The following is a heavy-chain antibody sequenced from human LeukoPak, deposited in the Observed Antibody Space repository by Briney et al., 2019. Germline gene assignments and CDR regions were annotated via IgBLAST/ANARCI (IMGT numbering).Heavy chain of an antibody. CDR2: IFYSGST. CDR1: GGSFSGYY. D-gene: IGHD5-12*01. V-gene: IGHV4-34*12. J-gene: IGHJ4*02. CDR3: ARAAAGRWLRY. Sequence: ASETLSLTCAVYGGSFSGYYWSWLRQPPGKGLEWIGNIFYSGSTYYSPSLKSRVTITLDTSRNQFSLKLNSVTAADTAVYYCARAAAGRWLRYWGQGTLVTVSS.